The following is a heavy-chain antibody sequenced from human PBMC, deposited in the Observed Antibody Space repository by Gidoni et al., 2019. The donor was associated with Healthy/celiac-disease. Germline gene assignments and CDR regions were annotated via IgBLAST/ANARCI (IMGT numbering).Heavy chain of an antibody. CDR2: FDPEDGET. V-gene: IGHV1-24*01. J-gene: IGHJ4*02. D-gene: IGHD3-9*01. Sequence: QVQLVQSGAEVKKPGASVNVSCKVSGYTLTELSMHWLRQAPGKGLEWMGGFDPEDGETIYAQKFQGRVTMTEDTSTDTAYMELSSLRSEDTAVYYCATSGLRPGDILTGYFYWGQGTLVTVSS. CDR1: GYTLTELS. CDR3: ATSGLRPGDILTGYFY.